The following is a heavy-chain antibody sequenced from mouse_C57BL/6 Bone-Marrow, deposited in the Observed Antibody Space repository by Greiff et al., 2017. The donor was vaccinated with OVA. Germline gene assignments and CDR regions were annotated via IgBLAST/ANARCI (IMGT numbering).Heavy chain of an antibody. V-gene: IGHV1-81*01. CDR1: GYTFTSYG. D-gene: IGHD2-3*01. J-gene: IGHJ1*03. Sequence: QVQLQQSGAELARPGASVKLSCKASGYTFTSYGISWVKQRTGQGLEWIGEIYPRSGNTYYNEKFKGKATLTADKSSSIAYMELRSLTSEDSAVYFCAIDDGYYGYWYFDVWGTGTTVTVSS. CDR2: IYPRSGNT. CDR3: AIDDGYYGYWYFDV.